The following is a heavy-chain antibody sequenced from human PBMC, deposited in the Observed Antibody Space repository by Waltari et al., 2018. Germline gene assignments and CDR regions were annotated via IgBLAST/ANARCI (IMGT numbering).Heavy chain of an antibody. CDR2: INHSGST. Sequence: QWGAGLLKPSETLSLTCAVYGGSFSGYYWSWIRQPPGKGLEWIGEINHSGSTNYNPSLKSRVTISVDTSKNQFSLKLSSVTAADTAVYYCARGEVVVVAATLYYYYGMDVWGQGTTVIVSS. V-gene: IGHV4-34*01. CDR3: ARGEVVVVAATLYYYYGMDV. J-gene: IGHJ6*02. CDR1: GGSFSGYY. D-gene: IGHD2-15*01.